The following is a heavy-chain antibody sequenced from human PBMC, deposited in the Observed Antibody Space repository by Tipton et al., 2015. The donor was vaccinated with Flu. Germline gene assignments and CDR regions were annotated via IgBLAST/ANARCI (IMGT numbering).Heavy chain of an antibody. CDR3: ARDVDWALDF. J-gene: IGHJ4*02. CDR2: INTVSNYI. Sequence: SLRLSCAASGFTFSSYSMCWVRQAPGKGLEWISYINTVSNYISDADSVKGRFTVSRDNAKNSLYLQMNNLRAEDTAVYYCARDVDWALDFWGQGTRVTVSS. V-gene: IGHV3-21*05. D-gene: IGHD3-9*01. CDR1: GFTFSSYS.